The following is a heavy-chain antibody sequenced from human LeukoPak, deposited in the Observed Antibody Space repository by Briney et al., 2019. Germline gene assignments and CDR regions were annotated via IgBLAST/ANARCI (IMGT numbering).Heavy chain of an antibody. Sequence: GGPLRLSCAASGFTFSSYGMHWVRQAPGKGLEWVAVIWYDGSNKYYADSVKGRFTISRDNSKNTLYLQMNSLRAEDTAVYYCARSANYYDSSGSFDYWGQGTLVTVSS. CDR2: IWYDGSNK. D-gene: IGHD3-22*01. CDR1: GFTFSSYG. V-gene: IGHV3-33*01. CDR3: ARSANYYDSSGSFDY. J-gene: IGHJ4*02.